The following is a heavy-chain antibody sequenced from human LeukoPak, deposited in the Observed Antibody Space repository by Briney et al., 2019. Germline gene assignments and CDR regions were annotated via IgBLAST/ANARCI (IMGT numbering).Heavy chain of an antibody. CDR3: AREIVAGTFDR. CDR1: GFTLNDYY. J-gene: IGHJ4*02. CDR2: IGGSDGII. D-gene: IGHD6-19*01. Sequence: PGGSLRLSCAASGFTLNDYYMSWIRQAPGKGLEWVSDIGGSDGIISYGDSVKGRFTISRDFAKNSLFLQMNSLRADDTAAYYCAREIVAGTFDRWGQGTLVTVSS. V-gene: IGHV3-11*01.